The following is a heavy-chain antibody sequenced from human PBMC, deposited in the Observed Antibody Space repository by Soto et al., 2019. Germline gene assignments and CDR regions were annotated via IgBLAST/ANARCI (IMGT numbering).Heavy chain of an antibody. Sequence: SETLSLTCTVSSDSISNYYCSWFRQPPGKGLEWIGYMHHNGSTSYNPSLRSRVTISVDRSKNQFSLKLSSVTAADTAVYYCARVPDRWGQGTLVTVSS. J-gene: IGHJ5*02. CDR3: ARVPDR. CDR1: SDSISNYY. V-gene: IGHV4-59*12. D-gene: IGHD2-2*01. CDR2: MHHNGST.